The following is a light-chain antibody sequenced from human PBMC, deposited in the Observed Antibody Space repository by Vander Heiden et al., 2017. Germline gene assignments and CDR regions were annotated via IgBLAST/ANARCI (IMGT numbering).Light chain of an antibody. CDR2: GAS. J-gene: IGKJ5*01. CDR1: QSVSSNY. CDR3: QQYSSSTIT. Sequence: EIVLMQSPGTMSLSPGERATLSCRASQSVSSNYLAWYQHRPGQAPRLLMYGASSSASGIPDRFSGSGSGTDFTLTISRLEPEDCAVYYCQQYSSSTITFGQGTRLEMK. V-gene: IGKV3-20*01.